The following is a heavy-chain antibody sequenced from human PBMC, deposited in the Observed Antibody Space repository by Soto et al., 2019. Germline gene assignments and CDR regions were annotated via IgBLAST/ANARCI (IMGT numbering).Heavy chain of an antibody. CDR3: AHRPSPPDLEGQFSPYYYYYGLDV. D-gene: IGHD1-1*01. Sequence: QITLKESGPTLVKPTQTLTLTCTFSGFSLSTGGVGVGWIRQPPGKALEWLALIYWDDDKRYSPSLKSRLTITNDTSENQVVLIMTNMDPVDTATSYCAHRPSPPDLEGQFSPYYYYYGLDVWGPGTTVTVSS. V-gene: IGHV2-5*02. J-gene: IGHJ6*02. CDR2: IYWDDDK. CDR1: GFSLSTGGVG.